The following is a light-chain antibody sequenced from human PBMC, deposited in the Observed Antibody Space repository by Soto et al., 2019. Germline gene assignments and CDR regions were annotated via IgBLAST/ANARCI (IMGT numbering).Light chain of an antibody. CDR2: GND. CDR3: QSYDGSLSGYV. CDR1: SSDVGGYNY. Sequence: QSALTQPASVSGSPGQSITISCTGTSSDVGGYNYVSWYQQQSGKAPKLLIYGNDSRPSGVPDRFSGSKSGTSASLAITGLQAEDEADYYCQSYDGSLSGYVFGSGTKLTVL. V-gene: IGLV2-14*03. J-gene: IGLJ1*01.